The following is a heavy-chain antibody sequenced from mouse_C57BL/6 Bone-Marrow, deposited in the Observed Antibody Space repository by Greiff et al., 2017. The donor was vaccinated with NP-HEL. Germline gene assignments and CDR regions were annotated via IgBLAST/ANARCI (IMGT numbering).Heavy chain of an antibody. V-gene: IGHV1-59*01. J-gene: IGHJ3*01. CDR2: IDPSDSYT. D-gene: IGHD1-1*01. CDR3: ARYYGSSPFAD. CDR1: GYTFTSYW. Sequence: QVQLQQPGAELVRPGTSVKLSCKASGYTFTSYWMHWVKQRPGQGLEWIGVIDPSDSYTTYNQKFKGKATLTVDTSSSTAYMQLSSLTSEDSAVYYCARYYGSSPFADWGQGTLVTVSA.